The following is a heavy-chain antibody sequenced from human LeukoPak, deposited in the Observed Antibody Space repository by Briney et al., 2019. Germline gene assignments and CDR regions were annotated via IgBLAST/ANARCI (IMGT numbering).Heavy chain of an antibody. CDR3: ARDQEGFDY. V-gene: IGHV1-46*01. CDR1: GYTFTNNY. J-gene: IGHJ4*02. CDR2: IYPRDGST. Sequence: GASVKVSCKASGYTFTNNYLHWVRQAPGQGLEWMGMIYPRDGSTSYAQNFKGRVTLTRDTSTTTVHMELRGLRSEDTAVYYCARDQEGFDYWGQGTVVTVSS.